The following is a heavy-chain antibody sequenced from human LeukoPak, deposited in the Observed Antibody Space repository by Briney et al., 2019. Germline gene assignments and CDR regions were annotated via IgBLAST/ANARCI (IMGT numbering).Heavy chain of an antibody. CDR3: AREFFYDSSDYYFDY. V-gene: IGHV3-21*01. J-gene: IGHJ4*02. CDR2: ISSSSSYI. CDR1: GFIFSNYG. D-gene: IGHD3-22*01. Sequence: GGSLRLSCAASGFIFSNYGMNWVRQAPGKGLEWVSSISSSSSYIYYADSVKGRFTISRDNAKNSLYLQMNSLRAEDTAVYYCAREFFYDSSDYYFDYWGQGTLVTVSS.